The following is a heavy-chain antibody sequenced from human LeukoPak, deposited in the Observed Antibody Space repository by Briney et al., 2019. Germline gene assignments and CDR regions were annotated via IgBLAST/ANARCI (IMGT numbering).Heavy chain of an antibody. V-gene: IGHV1-18*01. CDR3: ARDRGYYSAGAFDI. D-gene: IGHD3-22*01. CDR2: ISAYNGNT. Sequence: ASVKVSCKASGYTFTSYGISWVRQAPGQGLEWMGWISAYNGNTNYAQKLQGRVTMTTDTSTSTAYMELRSLRSDDTAVYYCARDRGYYSAGAFDIWGQGTMVTVSS. J-gene: IGHJ3*02. CDR1: GYTFTSYG.